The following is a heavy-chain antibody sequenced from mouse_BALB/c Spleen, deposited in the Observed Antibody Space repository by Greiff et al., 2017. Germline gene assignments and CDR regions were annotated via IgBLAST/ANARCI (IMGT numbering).Heavy chain of an antibody. D-gene: IGHD2-1*01. J-gene: IGHJ4*01. CDR1: GFNIKDTY. V-gene: IGHV14-3*02. CDR3: ARSGIYYGNYNYAMDY. CDR2: IDPANGNT. Sequence: EVQLQQSGAELVKPGASVKLSCTASGFNIKDTYMHWVKQRPEQGLEWIGRIDPANGNTKYDPKFQGKATITADTSSNTAYLQLSSLTSEDTAVYYCARSGIYYGNYNYAMDYWGQGTSVTVSS.